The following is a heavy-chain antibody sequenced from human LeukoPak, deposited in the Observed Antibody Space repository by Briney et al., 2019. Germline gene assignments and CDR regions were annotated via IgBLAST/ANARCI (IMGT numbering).Heavy chain of an antibody. V-gene: IGHV3-33*01. J-gene: IGHJ3*02. D-gene: IGHD5-12*01. Sequence: GGSLRLSCAASGFTFSSYGMHWVRQAPGKGLEWVAVIWCDGSNKYYADSVKGRFIISRDNSKNTLYLQMNSLRAEDTAVYYCARESADYSGYGDAFDIWGQGTMVTVSS. CDR2: IWCDGSNK. CDR1: GFTFSSYG. CDR3: ARESADYSGYGDAFDI.